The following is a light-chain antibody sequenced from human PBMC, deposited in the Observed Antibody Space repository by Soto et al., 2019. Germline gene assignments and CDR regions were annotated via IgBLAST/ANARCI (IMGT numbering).Light chain of an antibody. CDR1: QSVGSN. J-gene: IGKJ2*01. V-gene: IGKV3-15*01. Sequence: TQSPDTLSLSPGERATLSCRASQSVGSNIAWYQQKPGQSPRLLVYDASTRATAIPARFSGSGSGTEFTLTINTLQPEDFAVYYCQQYYQWPSYTLGQGTKVDIK. CDR3: QQYYQWPSYT. CDR2: DAS.